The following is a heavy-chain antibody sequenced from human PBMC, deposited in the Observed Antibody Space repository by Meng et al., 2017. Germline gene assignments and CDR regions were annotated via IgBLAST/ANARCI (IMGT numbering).Heavy chain of an antibody. CDR2: MKSNVDGGTV. J-gene: IGHJ4*01. CDR1: GFTFSNAG. Sequence: VESVGGFVKPVWSLSLSFAASGFTFSNAGMTWVRQAPVKGLELIGRMKSNVDGGTVDYAAAVTGRFFISRDDSENTFYLQMNSLKTEDTAVYYCSGHVDYWGHGTLVTVSS. V-gene: IGHV3-15*01. CDR3: SGHVDY.